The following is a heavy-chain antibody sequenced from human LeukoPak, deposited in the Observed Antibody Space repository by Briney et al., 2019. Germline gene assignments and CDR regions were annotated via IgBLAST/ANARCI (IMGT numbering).Heavy chain of an antibody. V-gene: IGHV3-30-3*01. D-gene: IGHD3-10*01. CDR1: GFTFSRYA. CDR3: ARDGNFYYGPGSYCDY. J-gene: IGHJ4*02. CDR2: ISYDGSNK. Sequence: GGSPRLSCVASGFTFSRYAMHWVRLAPGKGLEWVAVISYDGSNKYYADPVKGRFTISRDNSKNTLYLQMNSLRAEDTALYYCARDGNFYYGPGSYCDYWGQGTLVTVSS.